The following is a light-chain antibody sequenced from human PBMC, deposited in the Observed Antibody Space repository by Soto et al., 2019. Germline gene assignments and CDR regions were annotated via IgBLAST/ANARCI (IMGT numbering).Light chain of an antibody. J-gene: IGKJ2*01. Sequence: EIVLTQSPDTLSLSPGERATLSCRAGQSVSSSYLAWYQQKPGQAPRLLIYGASSRANGIPARFSGSGSGTDFTLTINRLEPEDFAVYFCQQYSSSPPYTFGQGTKLEIK. CDR1: QSVSSSY. CDR2: GAS. CDR3: QQYSSSPPYT. V-gene: IGKV3-20*01.